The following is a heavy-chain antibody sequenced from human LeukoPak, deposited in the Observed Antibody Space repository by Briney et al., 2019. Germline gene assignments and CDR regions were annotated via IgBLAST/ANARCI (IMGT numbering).Heavy chain of an antibody. Sequence: GGSLRLSCATSGFAFSNRWMSWVRQAPGKGLEWVANINQGGSVQKYVDSVTGRFTISRDDATNSLYLQMDSLRADDTAVYFCAATDGFNSGYFDIWGQGTLVTVSS. CDR1: GFAFSNRW. CDR3: AATDGFNSGYFDI. V-gene: IGHV3-7*01. J-gene: IGHJ4*02. D-gene: IGHD5-18*01. CDR2: INQGGSVQ.